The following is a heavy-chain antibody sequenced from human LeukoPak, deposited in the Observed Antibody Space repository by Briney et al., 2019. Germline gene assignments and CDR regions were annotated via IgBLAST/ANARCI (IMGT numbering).Heavy chain of an antibody. V-gene: IGHV3-23*01. D-gene: IGHD6-19*01. Sequence: GGSLRLSCAASGFTFRSYSMSWVRQAPGKGLEWISAISGAGCTTYYAPSVKGRFTISTDTSKNALYLKMSRLSADDTAVYYCAKAKEQWLVPSFDSWGQGTLVTAS. CDR1: GFTFRSYS. J-gene: IGHJ4*02. CDR2: ISGAGCTT. CDR3: AKAKEQWLVPSFDS.